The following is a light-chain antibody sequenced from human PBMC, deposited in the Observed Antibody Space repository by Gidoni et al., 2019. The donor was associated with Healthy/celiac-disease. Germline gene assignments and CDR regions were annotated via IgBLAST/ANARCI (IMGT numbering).Light chain of an antibody. CDR3: QSYDSSLSGYV. Sequence: QSVLPQPPSVSGAPGQRVTISCTGRTSNIGAGYDVPWYQQLPGTAPKLLIYGNSNRPSGGPDRFSGSKSGTSASLAISGLQAEDEADYYCQSYDSSLSGYVFGTGTKVTVL. CDR2: GNS. V-gene: IGLV1-40*01. CDR1: TSNIGAGYD. J-gene: IGLJ1*01.